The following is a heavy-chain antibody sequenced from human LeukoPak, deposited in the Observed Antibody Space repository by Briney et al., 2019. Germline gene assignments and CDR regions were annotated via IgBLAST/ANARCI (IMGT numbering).Heavy chain of an antibody. Sequence: GGSLRLSCAASGFTFSSNWMSWVRQAPGKGLEWVSSITSSSSYIYYADSVKGRFTISRDNAKNSLYLQMNSLRAEDTAVYYCAREGGNYVSFDYWGQGTLVTVSS. CDR1: GFTFSSNW. CDR2: ITSSSSYI. V-gene: IGHV3-21*01. J-gene: IGHJ4*02. CDR3: AREGGNYVSFDY. D-gene: IGHD1-7*01.